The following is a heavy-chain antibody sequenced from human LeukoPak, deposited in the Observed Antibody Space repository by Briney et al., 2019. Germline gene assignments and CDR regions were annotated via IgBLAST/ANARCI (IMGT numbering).Heavy chain of an antibody. Sequence: PAGSLRLSCAASGFTFSSYAMSWVRQAPGKGLEWVSAICGSGGSTYHADSVKGRFTISRDNAKNTLSLQMSSLRPEDTAVYYCARAGGYDAFDIWGRGTMVTVSS. CDR2: ICGSGGST. V-gene: IGHV3-23*01. CDR3: ARAGGYDAFDI. D-gene: IGHD3-22*01. CDR1: GFTFSSYA. J-gene: IGHJ3*02.